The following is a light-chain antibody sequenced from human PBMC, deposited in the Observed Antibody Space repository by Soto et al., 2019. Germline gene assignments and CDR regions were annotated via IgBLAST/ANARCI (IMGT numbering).Light chain of an antibody. CDR2: AAS. J-gene: IGKJ4*01. Sequence: DIQMTQSPSSLSASVGDRVTITCRASQSISNYLHWYQQKPGKAPKLLIYAASSLQSGVPSRFSGSGSGTDFTLTISSLQPEDIANYYCQQSYSTPLFGGGTKVEIK. CDR1: QSISNY. CDR3: QQSYSTPL. V-gene: IGKV1-39*01.